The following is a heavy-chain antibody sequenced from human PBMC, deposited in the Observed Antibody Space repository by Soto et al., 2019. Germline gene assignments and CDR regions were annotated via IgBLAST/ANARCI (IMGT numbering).Heavy chain of an antibody. CDR3: ARGDYYDSSGPFSDAFDI. J-gene: IGHJ3*02. D-gene: IGHD3-22*01. Sequence: GGSLILSCAASGFTFSSHWMSWVRQAPGKGLEWVANIKPDGSEKWYVDSVKGRFTISRDNAKNSLYLQMNSLRAEDTAVYYCARGDYYDSSGPFSDAFDIWGQGTMVTV. CDR2: IKPDGSEK. V-gene: IGHV3-7*04. CDR1: GFTFSSHW.